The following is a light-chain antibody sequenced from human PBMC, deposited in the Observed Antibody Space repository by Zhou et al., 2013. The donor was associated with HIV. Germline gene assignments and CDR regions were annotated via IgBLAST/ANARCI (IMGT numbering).Light chain of an antibody. V-gene: IGKV2-28*01. CDR2: LGS. CDR1: QSLLHVNGHNY. Sequence: DIVMTQSPLSLPVTPGEPASISCRSSQSLLHVNGHNYLAWYLQKPGQSPQLLIYLGSNRASGVPDRFSGSGSGTDFTLKISRVEAEDVGVYYCMQALQTPPTFGQGTKVEIK. J-gene: IGKJ1*01. CDR3: MQALQTPPT.